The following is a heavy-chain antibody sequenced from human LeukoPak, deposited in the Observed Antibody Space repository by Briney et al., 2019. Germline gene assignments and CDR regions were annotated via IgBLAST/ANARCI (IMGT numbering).Heavy chain of an antibody. CDR3: AKVGPYSNAFYYYYGMDV. CDR1: GFTFSSYA. Sequence: GGSLRLSCAASGFTFSSYAMSWVRQAPGQGLEWVSAISGSGGSTYYADSVKGRFTISRDNSKSTLYLQMNSLRAEDTAVYYCAKVGPYSNAFYYYYGMDVWGQGTTVTVSS. CDR2: ISGSGGST. V-gene: IGHV3-23*01. D-gene: IGHD4-11*01. J-gene: IGHJ6*02.